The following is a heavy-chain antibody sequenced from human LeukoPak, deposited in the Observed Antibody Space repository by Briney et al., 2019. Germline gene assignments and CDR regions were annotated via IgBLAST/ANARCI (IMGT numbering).Heavy chain of an antibody. Sequence: SETLSLTCTVSGGSISSYYWSWIRQPAGKGLEWIGRIYTSGSTNYNPSLKSRVTMSVDTSKNQFSLKLSSVTAADTAVYYCARDPMSGSHYYYYYGVDVWGQGTTVTVSS. CDR2: IYTSGST. D-gene: IGHD1-26*01. J-gene: IGHJ6*02. CDR3: ARDPMSGSHYYYYYGVDV. CDR1: GGSISSYY. V-gene: IGHV4-4*07.